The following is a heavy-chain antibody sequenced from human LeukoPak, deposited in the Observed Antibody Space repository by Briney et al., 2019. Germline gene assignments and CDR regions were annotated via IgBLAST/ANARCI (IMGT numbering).Heavy chain of an antibody. CDR3: ARNVAGTIQAFDI. Sequence: SVKVSCKASGGTFSSYAISWVRQAPGQGLEWMGGIIPIFGTATYTQKFQGRVTVTTDKSTSTAYMELSSLRSEDTAVYYCARNVAGTIQAFDIWGQGTMVTVSS. V-gene: IGHV1-69*05. D-gene: IGHD6-19*01. CDR2: IIPIFGTA. J-gene: IGHJ3*02. CDR1: GGTFSSYA.